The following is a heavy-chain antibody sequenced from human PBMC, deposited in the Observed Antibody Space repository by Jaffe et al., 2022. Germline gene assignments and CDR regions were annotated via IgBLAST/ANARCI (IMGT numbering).Heavy chain of an antibody. CDR2: ISGSGGST. D-gene: IGHD4-4*01. CDR1: GFTFSSYA. Sequence: EVQLLESGGGLVQPGGSLRLSCAASGFTFSSYAMSWVRQAPGKGLEWVSAISGSGGSTYYADSVKGRFTISRDNSKNTLYLQMNSLRAEDTAVYYCARFRKMTTVSRYFDYWGQGTLVTVSS. V-gene: IGHV3-23*01. CDR3: ARFRKMTTVSRYFDY. J-gene: IGHJ4*02.